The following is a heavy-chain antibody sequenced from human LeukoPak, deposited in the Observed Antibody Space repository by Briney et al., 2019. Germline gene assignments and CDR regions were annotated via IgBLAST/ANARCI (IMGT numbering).Heavy chain of an antibody. CDR3: ARGGDIVVVPAAEYNWFDP. Sequence: ASVKVSCKASGYTFTSYDINWVRQATGQGLEWMGWMNPNSGNTGYAQKFQGRVTMTRNTSTSTAYMELSSLRSEDTAVYYCARGGDIVVVPAAEYNWFDPWGQGTLVTVSS. D-gene: IGHD2-2*01. J-gene: IGHJ5*02. V-gene: IGHV1-8*01. CDR2: MNPNSGNT. CDR1: GYTFTSYD.